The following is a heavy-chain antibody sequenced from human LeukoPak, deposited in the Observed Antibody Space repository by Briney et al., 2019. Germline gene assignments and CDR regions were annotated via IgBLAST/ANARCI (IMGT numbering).Heavy chain of an antibody. CDR3: AKEPYDYDSSGSPFDY. V-gene: IGHV3-53*05. D-gene: IGHD3-22*01. J-gene: IGHJ4*02. Sequence: GGSLRLSCAASGFTVSSNYMSWVRQAPGKGLEWVSVIYSGGSTYYADSVKGRFTISRDNSKNTLYLQMNSLRDEDTAVYYCAKEPYDYDSSGSPFDYWGQGSLVTVSS. CDR2: IYSGGST. CDR1: GFTVSSNY.